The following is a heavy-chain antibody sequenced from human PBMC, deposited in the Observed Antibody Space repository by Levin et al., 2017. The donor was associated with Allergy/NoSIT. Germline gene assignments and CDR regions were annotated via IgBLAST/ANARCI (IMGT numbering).Heavy chain of an antibody. D-gene: IGHD6-13*01. J-gene: IGHJ2*01. V-gene: IGHV4-38-2*01. CDR2: MYHSGST. CDR3: ARGNGVAAAGYCYFEL. CDR1: GYSISSGHY. Sequence: PSETLSLTCAVSGYSISSGHYWGWIRQPPGKGLEWLGSMYHSGSTYYNPSLKSRVTISVDTSKKYFSLRLSSVTAADTAVYYCARGNGVAAAGYCYFELWGRGTLVTVSS.